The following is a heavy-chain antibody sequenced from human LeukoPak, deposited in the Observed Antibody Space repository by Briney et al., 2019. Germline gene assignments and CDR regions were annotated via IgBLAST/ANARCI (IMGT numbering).Heavy chain of an antibody. Sequence: SETLSLTCIVSGGSISNYYWSWIRQPAGKGLEWIGEINHSGSTNYNPSLKSRVTISVDTSKNQFSLKLSSVTAADTAVYYCARGKMYGDSRYFDYWGQGTLVTVSS. CDR3: ARGKMYGDSRYFDY. D-gene: IGHD4-17*01. CDR1: GGSISNYY. CDR2: INHSGST. J-gene: IGHJ4*02. V-gene: IGHV4-34*01.